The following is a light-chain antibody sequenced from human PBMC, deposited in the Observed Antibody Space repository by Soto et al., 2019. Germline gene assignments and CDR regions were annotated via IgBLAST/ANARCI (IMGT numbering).Light chain of an antibody. Sequence: QSALTQPASVSGSLGQSITISCTGTSSDVGGSNHVSWYQQFPGKAPKLMIYEVSNRPSGVSDRFSGSKSANTASLTISGLQAEDEADYFCCSYTTTSMIVFGSGTQLTVL. CDR3: CSYTTTSMIV. CDR1: SSDVGGSNH. CDR2: EVS. J-gene: IGLJ7*01. V-gene: IGLV2-14*01.